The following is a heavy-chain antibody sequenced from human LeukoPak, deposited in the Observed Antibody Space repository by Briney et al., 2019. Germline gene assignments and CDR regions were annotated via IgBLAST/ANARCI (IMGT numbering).Heavy chain of an antibody. J-gene: IGHJ3*02. V-gene: IGHV3-53*04. CDR3: ARGPWAAAGGSIDGLDI. Sequence: QPGGSLRLSCAASGFTVSSNYMSWVRQAPGKGLEWVSVIYPGGSTYYADSVKGRFTISRHNSENTLDLQMNSLRVEDTAVYYCARGPWAAAGGSIDGLDIWGQGTMVTVSS. CDR1: GFTVSSNY. D-gene: IGHD6-13*01. CDR2: IYPGGST.